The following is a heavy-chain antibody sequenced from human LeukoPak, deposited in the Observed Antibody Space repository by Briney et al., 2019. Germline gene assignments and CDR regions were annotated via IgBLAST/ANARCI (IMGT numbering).Heavy chain of an antibody. J-gene: IGHJ4*02. Sequence: SETLFLTCTVSGGSISSYHWSWIRQPPGKGLESIGYIYSSGSTHYNPSLKSRVTISVDTSKNQFSLKLNSVTAADTAVYYCARAGYGDSDFDYWGQGTLVTVSS. CDR3: ARAGYGDSDFDY. CDR1: GGSISSYH. CDR2: IYSSGST. D-gene: IGHD4-17*01. V-gene: IGHV4-59*08.